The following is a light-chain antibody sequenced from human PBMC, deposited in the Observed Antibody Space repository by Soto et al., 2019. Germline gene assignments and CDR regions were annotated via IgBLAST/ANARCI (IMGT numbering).Light chain of an antibody. CDR2: GAS. CDR1: RSVSSSY. CDR3: QQYGSSLLT. J-gene: IGKJ4*01. V-gene: IGKV3-20*01. Sequence: EIVLTQSPGTLSLSPGERATLSCRASRSVSSSYLAWYQQKPGQAPRLLIYGASSRATGIPDRFSGSGSGTDVTLTISRLEPEDFAVYYCQQYGSSLLTFGGGTKVEIK.